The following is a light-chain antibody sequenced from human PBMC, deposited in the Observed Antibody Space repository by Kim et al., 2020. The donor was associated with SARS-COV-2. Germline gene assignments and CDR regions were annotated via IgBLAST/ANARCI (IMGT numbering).Light chain of an antibody. J-gene: IGLJ3*02. CDR1: TGDVTSGHY. V-gene: IGLV7-46*01. CDR2: DTN. Sequence: QAVVTQEPTSLTVSPGGTVTLTCGSSTGDVTSGHYPYWFQQKPGQVPKTLIYDTNNRHSWTPARFSGSLLGGKAALTLSGAQPEDEADYYFMFSFGGVYWVFGGGTQLTVL. CDR3: MFSFGGVYWV.